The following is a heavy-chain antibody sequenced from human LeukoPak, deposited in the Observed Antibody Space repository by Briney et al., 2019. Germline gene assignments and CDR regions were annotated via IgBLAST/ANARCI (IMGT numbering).Heavy chain of an antibody. V-gene: IGHV3-23*01. CDR3: AKAGADNSVYRHFDY. J-gene: IGHJ4*02. CDR1: GFTFSSYA. D-gene: IGHD3-22*01. Sequence: GGSLRLSCAASGFTFSSYAMSWVHQAPGKGLEWVSAISGSGGSTYYADSVKGRFTISRDNSKNTLFLQLNSLRAEDTAVYYCAKAGADNSVYRHFDYWGQGTLVTVSS. CDR2: ISGSGGST.